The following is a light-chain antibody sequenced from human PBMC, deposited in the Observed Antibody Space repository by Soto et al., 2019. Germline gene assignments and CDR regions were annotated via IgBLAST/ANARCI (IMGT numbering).Light chain of an antibody. J-gene: IGKJ1*01. V-gene: IGKV3-20*01. CDR3: QQYAGSPRT. CDR2: DAS. CDR1: QFVSSNS. Sequence: EIVLTQSPGTLSLSPGERATLSCRASQFVSSNSLAWYQQKRGQAPRLLIHDASSRATGIPDRFSGSGSGTDFTLIISRLEPEDFAVYYCQQYAGSPRTFGQGTKVEVK.